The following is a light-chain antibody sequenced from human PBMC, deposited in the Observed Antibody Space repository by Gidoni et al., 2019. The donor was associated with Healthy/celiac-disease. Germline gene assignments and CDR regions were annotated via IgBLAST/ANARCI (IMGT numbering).Light chain of an antibody. CDR2: DVS. CDR1: SSDVGGYNY. V-gene: IGLV2-14*03. CDR3: SSYTSSSTRV. Sequence: QSALTQPASVSASPGQSIPISCTVTSSDVGGYNYVSWYQQHPGKAPKLMIYDVSNRPSGVSNRFSGSKSGNTASLTTSGLQAEDEADYSCSSYTSSSTRVFGTGTKVTVL. J-gene: IGLJ1*01.